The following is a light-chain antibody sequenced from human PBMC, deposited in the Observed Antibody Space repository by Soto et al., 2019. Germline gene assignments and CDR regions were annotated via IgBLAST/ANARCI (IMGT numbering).Light chain of an antibody. V-gene: IGKV1-12*01. J-gene: IGKJ5*01. CDR3: QQANSFPIT. Sequence: DIQMTQSPSTLSASVGDRVTITCRASQSINIWLAWYQQKQGKAPKLLIYDASSLQSGVPPRFSVSGSGTDVTITISSLQPEDVETYFGQQANSFPITFGQGTRLEIK. CDR1: QSINIW. CDR2: DAS.